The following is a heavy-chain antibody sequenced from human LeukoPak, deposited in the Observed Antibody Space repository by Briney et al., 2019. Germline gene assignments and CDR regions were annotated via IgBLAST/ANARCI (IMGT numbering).Heavy chain of an antibody. D-gene: IGHD3-22*01. CDR1: GFTFSSYD. V-gene: IGHV3-13*01. Sequence: PGGSLRLSCAASGFTFSSYDMHWVRQATGKGLEWVSAIGTAGDTYYPGSVKGRFTISRENAKNSLYLQMNSLRAGDTAVYYCARAGRDYYDSSGFPHYYGMDVWGQGTTVTVSS. CDR3: ARAGRDYYDSSGFPHYYGMDV. CDR2: IGTAGDT. J-gene: IGHJ6*02.